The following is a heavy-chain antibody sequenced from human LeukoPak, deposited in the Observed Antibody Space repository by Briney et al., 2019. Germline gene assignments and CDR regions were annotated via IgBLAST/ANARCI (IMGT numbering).Heavy chain of an antibody. J-gene: IGHJ3*02. D-gene: IGHD6-19*01. CDR1: GFTFSSYA. CDR3: ARDGRAVAGNGGVDAFDT. V-gene: IGHV3-30-3*01. CDR2: ISYDGSNK. Sequence: HPGGSLRLSCAASGFTFSSYAIHWVRQAPGKGLEWVAVISYDGSNKYYADSVKGRFTISRDNSKNTLYLQMNSLRAEDTAVYYCARDGRAVAGNGGVDAFDTWGQGTMVTVSS.